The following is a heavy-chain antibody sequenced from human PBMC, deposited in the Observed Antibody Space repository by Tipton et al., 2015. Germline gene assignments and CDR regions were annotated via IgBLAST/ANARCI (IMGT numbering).Heavy chain of an antibody. CDR2: IYYSGST. D-gene: IGHD4-23*01. Sequence: TLSLTCSVSGGSIDSYYWSWIRQPPGKGLDWIGYIYYSGSTNYNPSLKSRVSISVDTSKSQFFLKLNSVTAADTAMYYCARARGRHGGLLDSWGQGTLVIVSS. J-gene: IGHJ4*02. V-gene: IGHV4-59*01. CDR3: ARARGRHGGLLDS. CDR1: GGSIDSYY.